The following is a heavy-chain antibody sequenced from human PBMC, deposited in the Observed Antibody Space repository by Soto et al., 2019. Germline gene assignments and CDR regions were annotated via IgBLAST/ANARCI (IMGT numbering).Heavy chain of an antibody. V-gene: IGHV3-23*01. CDR1: GFTFSSYA. D-gene: IGHD1-1*01. Sequence: GGSLRLSCAASGFTFSSYAMSWVRQAPGKGLEWVSAISDSGSTYYADSVKGRFTMTRDNSKNTLYLQMNSLRAEDTAVYYCAKEGMEVPGLYLQHWGQGTLVTVSS. CDR2: ISDSGST. CDR3: AKEGMEVPGLYLQH. J-gene: IGHJ1*01.